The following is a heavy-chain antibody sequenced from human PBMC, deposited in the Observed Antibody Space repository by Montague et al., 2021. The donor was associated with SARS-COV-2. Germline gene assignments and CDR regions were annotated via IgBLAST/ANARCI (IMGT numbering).Heavy chain of an antibody. CDR3: ARVGRQQLVRLSGMDV. V-gene: IGHV4-39*07. Sequence: SETLSLTCTVSGGSISSSSYYWGWIRQPPGKGLEWIGSIYYSGSTYYNPSLKSRVTISVDTSKNQFSLKLSSVTAADTAVYYCARVGRQQLVRLSGMDVWGQGATRTVSS. J-gene: IGHJ6*02. CDR1: GGSISSSSYY. D-gene: IGHD6-13*01. CDR2: IYYSGST.